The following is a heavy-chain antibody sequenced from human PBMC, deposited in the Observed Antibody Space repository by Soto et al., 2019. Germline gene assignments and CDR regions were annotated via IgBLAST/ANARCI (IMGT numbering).Heavy chain of an antibody. V-gene: IGHV3-7*04. CDR1: GFTFSRYW. CDR2: INEDGSKK. Sequence: EVQVVESGGGLVQPGGSLRLSCAASGFTFSRYWMTWVRQAPGKGLEWVANINEDGSKKYHVDYVKGRFTISSDNAKNSLLLQMNRLRDEDKAMYYCAREELGSPDKWGQGTLVTVAS. CDR3: AREELGSPDK. J-gene: IGHJ1*01. D-gene: IGHD1-26*01.